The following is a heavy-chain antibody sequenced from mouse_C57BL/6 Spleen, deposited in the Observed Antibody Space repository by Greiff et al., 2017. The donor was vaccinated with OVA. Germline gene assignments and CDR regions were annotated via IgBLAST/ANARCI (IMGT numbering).Heavy chain of an antibody. CDR2: IDPSDSYT. D-gene: IGHD1-1*01. Sequence: QVQLQQPGAELVMPGASVKLSCKASGYTFTSYWMHWVKQRPGQGLEWIGEIDPSDSYTNCNQKFKGKSTLTVDKSSSTAYMQLSSLTSEDSAVYYCAGYYGSSPYWYFDVWGTGTTVTVSS. V-gene: IGHV1-69*01. CDR3: AGYYGSSPYWYFDV. CDR1: GYTFTSYW. J-gene: IGHJ1*03.